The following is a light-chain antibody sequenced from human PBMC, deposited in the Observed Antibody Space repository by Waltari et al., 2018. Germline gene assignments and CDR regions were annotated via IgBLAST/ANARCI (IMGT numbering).Light chain of an antibody. J-gene: IGKJ1*01. V-gene: IGKV2-30*01. CDR2: KVS. Sequence: DVVMTQSPLSLPVTLGQPASISCRSSQSLVSSDGNTYFNWFQQRAGQSPRRLVYKVSSRDSGVPGRFSGGGSGTDFTLRISRVEDEDVGFYYCMQGTQRPWTFGQGTKVEIK. CDR1: QSLVSSDGNTY. CDR3: MQGTQRPWT.